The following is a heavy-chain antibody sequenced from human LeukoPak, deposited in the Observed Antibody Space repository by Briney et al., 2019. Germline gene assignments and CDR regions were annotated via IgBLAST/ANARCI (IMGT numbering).Heavy chain of an antibody. V-gene: IGHV3-7*03. J-gene: IGHJ4*02. CDR2: IKQDGSEK. D-gene: IGHD4-11*01. Sequence: PGGSLRLSCAASGFTFSNYWMGWVRQAPGKGLEWVANIKQDGSEKRYVDPVKGRFTISRDNAKNSLYLQMNSLRAEDTAVYYCAKSRTTVDYWGQGTLVTVSS. CDR3: AKSRTTVDY. CDR1: GFTFSNYW.